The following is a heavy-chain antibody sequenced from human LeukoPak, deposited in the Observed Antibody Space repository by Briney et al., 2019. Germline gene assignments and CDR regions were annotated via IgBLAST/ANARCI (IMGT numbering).Heavy chain of an antibody. J-gene: IGHJ4*02. CDR2: IYYSGST. CDR3: ARFGSGYHYYFDY. D-gene: IGHD3-22*01. Sequence: PSETLSLTCTVSGGSISSGGYYWSWIRQPPGKGLEWIGYIYYSGSTNYNPSLKSRVTISVDTSKNQFSLKLSSVTAADTAVYYCARFGSGYHYYFDYWGQGTLVTVSS. V-gene: IGHV4-61*08. CDR1: GGSISSGGYY.